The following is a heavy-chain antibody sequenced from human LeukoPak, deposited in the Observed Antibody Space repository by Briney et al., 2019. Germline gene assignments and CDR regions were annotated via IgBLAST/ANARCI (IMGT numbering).Heavy chain of an antibody. CDR1: GGSFSGYY. Sequence: PSETLSLTCAVYGGSFSGYYWSWIRQPPGKGLEWIGEINHSGGTNQNPSLKSRVTISVDTSKNQFSLKLSSVTAADTAVYYCARGWINYDSYYYYMDVWGKGTTVTVSS. CDR2: INHSGGT. D-gene: IGHD3-22*01. V-gene: IGHV4-34*01. CDR3: ARGWINYDSYYYYMDV. J-gene: IGHJ6*03.